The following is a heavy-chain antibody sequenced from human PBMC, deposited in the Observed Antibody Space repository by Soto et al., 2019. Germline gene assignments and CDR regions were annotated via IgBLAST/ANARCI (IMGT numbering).Heavy chain of an antibody. D-gene: IGHD6-6*01. V-gene: IGHV1-8*01. CDR3: ARRPIAARSPSFDY. CDR1: GYTFTSYD. Sequence: ASVKVSCKASGYTFTSYDINWVRQATGQGLEWMGWMNPNSGNTGYAQKFQGRVTMTRNTSISTAYMELSSLRSEDTAVYYCARRPIAARSPSFDYWGQGTLVTVSS. CDR2: MNPNSGNT. J-gene: IGHJ4*02.